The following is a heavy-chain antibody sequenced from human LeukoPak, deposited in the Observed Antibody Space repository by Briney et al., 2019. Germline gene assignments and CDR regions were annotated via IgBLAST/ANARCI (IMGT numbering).Heavy chain of an antibody. CDR1: GFTFSSYA. J-gene: IGHJ4*02. CDR3: ASGTAMAPDY. CDR2: IYSGGST. D-gene: IGHD5-18*01. Sequence: GGSLRLSCAASGFTFSSYAVSWVRQAPGKGLEWVSVIYSGGSTYYADSVKGRFTISRDNSKNTLCLQMNSLRAEDTAVYYCASGTAMAPDYWGQGTLVTVSS. V-gene: IGHV3-66*02.